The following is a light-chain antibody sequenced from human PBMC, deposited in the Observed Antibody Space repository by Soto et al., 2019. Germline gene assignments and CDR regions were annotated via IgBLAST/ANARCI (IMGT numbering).Light chain of an antibody. V-gene: IGKV1-27*01. Sequence: DIQMTQSPSSLPASVGDRVTITCWASQGISNYLAWYQQIPGKVPKLLISAASTLQSGVPSRFSGSGSGTDFTLTISSLQPEDVATYYCQKYTNVPAFGGGTKVEIK. CDR3: QKYTNVPA. CDR2: AAS. CDR1: QGISNY. J-gene: IGKJ4*01.